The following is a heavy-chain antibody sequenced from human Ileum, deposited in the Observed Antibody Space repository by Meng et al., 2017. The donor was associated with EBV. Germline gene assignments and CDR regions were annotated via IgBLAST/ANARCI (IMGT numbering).Heavy chain of an antibody. CDR1: GGSFSGYY. V-gene: IGHV4-34*01. CDR2: INHSGST. D-gene: IGHD4-17*01. CDR3: ARGHDYGDYASDY. Sequence: VQHQQCGPGLLSPPEALSLPWAVVGGSFSGYYWSWIRQPPGKGLEWIGEINHSGSTNYNPSLKSRVTISVDTSKNQFSLKLSSVTAADTAVYYCARGHDYGDYASDYWGQGTLVTVSS. J-gene: IGHJ4*02.